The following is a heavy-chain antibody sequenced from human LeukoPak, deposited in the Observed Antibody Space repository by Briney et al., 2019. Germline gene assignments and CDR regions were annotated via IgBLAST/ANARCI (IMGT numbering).Heavy chain of an antibody. CDR1: GGSISSYD. CDR2: IYTSGST. J-gene: IGHJ5*02. CDR3: ARGGADFWSGYSHLNWFDP. V-gene: IGHV4-4*07. Sequence: SETLSLTCTVSGGSISSYDWSWIRQPAGKGLEWVGRIYTSGSTNYNPSLKSRVTMSVDTSKNQFSLKLSSVTAADTAVYYCARGGADFWSGYSHLNWFDPWGQGTLVTVSS. D-gene: IGHD3-3*01.